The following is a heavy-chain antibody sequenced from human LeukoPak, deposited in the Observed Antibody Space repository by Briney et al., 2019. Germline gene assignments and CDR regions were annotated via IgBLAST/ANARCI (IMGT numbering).Heavy chain of an antibody. D-gene: IGHD3-10*01. CDR1: GVSFSDYY. V-gene: IGHV4-34*01. Sequence: SETLSLTCAVYGVSFSDYYWSWIRQPPGKGLEWIGEINHSGSTNYNPSLKSRVTISVDTSKNQFSLKLSSVTAADTAVYYCARAKGYYGSGSYYTNYYYYGMDVWGQGTTVTVSS. CDR3: ARAKGYYGSGSYYTNYYYYGMDV. CDR2: INHSGST. J-gene: IGHJ6*02.